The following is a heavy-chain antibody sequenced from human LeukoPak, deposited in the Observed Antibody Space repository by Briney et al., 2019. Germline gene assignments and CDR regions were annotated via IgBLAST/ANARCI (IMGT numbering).Heavy chain of an antibody. J-gene: IGHJ4*02. D-gene: IGHD1-26*01. Sequence: PGGSLRLSCAASGFTFSTHAMSWFRQAPGKGLEWVAFIGVGSGNTNYADSVKGRFTISRDNPKNTLYLQMNSLRAEDTAVYYCAKGGWELLGGQGTLVTVSS. CDR1: GFTFSTHA. CDR2: IGVGSGNT. V-gene: IGHV3-23*01. CDR3: AKGGWELL.